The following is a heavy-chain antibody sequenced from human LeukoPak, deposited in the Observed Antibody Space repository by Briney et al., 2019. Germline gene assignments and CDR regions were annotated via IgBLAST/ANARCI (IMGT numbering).Heavy chain of an antibody. V-gene: IGHV3-7*01. Sequence: GGSLRLSCAASGFTFSNYWMSWVRQAPGKGLEWVANIKQDGSEKYYVDSVKGRFTISRDNAKNSLYLQMNSLRAEDTAVYYCARLSCGYYQRFDYWGQGTLVTVSS. CDR2: IKQDGSEK. D-gene: IGHD3-22*01. CDR1: GFTFSNYW. CDR3: ARLSCGYYQRFDY. J-gene: IGHJ4*02.